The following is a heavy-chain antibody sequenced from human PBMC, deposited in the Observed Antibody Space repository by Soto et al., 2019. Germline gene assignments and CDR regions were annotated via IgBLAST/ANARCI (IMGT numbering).Heavy chain of an antibody. CDR2: ISAYNGNT. J-gene: IGHJ6*02. CDR1: GYTFTSYG. V-gene: IGHV1-18*01. CDR3: ATTVTTSDYYGMDV. D-gene: IGHD4-17*01. Sequence: ASVKVSCKASGYTFTSYGISWVRQAPGQGLEWMGWISAYNGNTNYAQKLQGRVTMTTDTSTSTAYMELRSLRSDDTAVYYCATTVTTSDYYGMDVWGQGTTVTVSS.